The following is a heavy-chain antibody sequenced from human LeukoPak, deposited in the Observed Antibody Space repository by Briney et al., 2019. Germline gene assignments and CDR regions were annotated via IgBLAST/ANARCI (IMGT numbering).Heavy chain of an antibody. CDR1: GFTFSSYS. Sequence: EGSLRLSCAASGFTFSSYSMNWVRQAPGKGLEWASSISSSSSYIYYADSVKGRFTISRDNAKNSLYLQMNSLRAEDTAVYYCASRVVVVAAIVHYWGQGTLVTVSS. CDR2: ISSSSSYI. J-gene: IGHJ4*02. CDR3: ASRVVVVAAIVHY. V-gene: IGHV3-21*01. D-gene: IGHD2-15*01.